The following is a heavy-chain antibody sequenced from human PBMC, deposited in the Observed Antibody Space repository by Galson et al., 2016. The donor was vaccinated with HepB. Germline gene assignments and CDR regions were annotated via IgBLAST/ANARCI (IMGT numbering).Heavy chain of an antibody. CDR1: GFTFSSYG. CDR2: ISRTTSTL. D-gene: IGHD5-18*01. Sequence: SLRLSCAASGFTFSSYGMNWVRQAPGKGLEWDSYISRTTSTLYYADSVKGQFTISRDNAKYSLYLQMNSLGDEDTAVYYCASSLGIHDYYGMDVWGQGTTVTVSS. CDR3: ASSLGIHDYYGMDV. J-gene: IGHJ6*02. V-gene: IGHV3-48*02.